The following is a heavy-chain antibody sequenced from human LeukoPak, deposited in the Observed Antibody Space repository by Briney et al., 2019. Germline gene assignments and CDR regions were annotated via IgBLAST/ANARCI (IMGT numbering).Heavy chain of an antibody. CDR3: ARLTPGVGATAEY. D-gene: IGHD1-26*01. CDR2: IYPSDSDT. J-gene: IGHJ4*02. CDR1: GYSFTSYW. V-gene: IGHV5-51*01. Sequence: GESLKISCKGSGYSFTSYWIGWVRQMPGKGLEWMGLIYPSDSDTRYNPSFQGQVTISADRSISTTSLQWRSLKASDTATYYCARLTPGVGATAEYWGQGTLVTVSS.